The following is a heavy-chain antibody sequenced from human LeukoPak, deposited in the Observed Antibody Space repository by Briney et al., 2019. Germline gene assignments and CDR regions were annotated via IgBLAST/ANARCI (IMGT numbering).Heavy chain of an antibody. CDR3: ASGYYYDSSGYSNWFDP. CDR1: GYTFTGYY. D-gene: IGHD3-22*01. Sequence: ASVKVSCKASGYTFTGYYMHWVRQAPGQGLEWLGWINPNSGGTNYAQKFQGRVTMTRDTSISTAYMELSRLRSEDTAVYYCASGYYYDSSGYSNWFDPWGQGTLVTVSS. CDR2: INPNSGGT. V-gene: IGHV1-2*02. J-gene: IGHJ5*02.